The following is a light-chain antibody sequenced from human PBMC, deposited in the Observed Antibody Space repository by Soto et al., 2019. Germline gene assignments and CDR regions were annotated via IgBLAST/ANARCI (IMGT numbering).Light chain of an antibody. V-gene: IGKV3-20*01. CDR2: GVS. CDR3: QQYVSAPIT. J-gene: IGKJ5*01. CDR1: QSLSSNY. Sequence: EIVLTQSPGTLSLSPGERATLSFRSSQSLSSNYLAWYQQKPGQAPRLLIYGVSSRATGVPVSFSGSGSGTDFTLTISRLEPEDFAVYYCQQYVSAPITFGQGTRLEIK.